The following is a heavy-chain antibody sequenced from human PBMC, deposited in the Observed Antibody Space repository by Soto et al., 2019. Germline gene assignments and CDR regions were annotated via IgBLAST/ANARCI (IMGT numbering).Heavy chain of an antibody. CDR3: ARGDDMVRGVITLYNWFDP. CDR1: GGSFSGYY. V-gene: IGHV4-34*01. J-gene: IGHJ5*02. D-gene: IGHD3-10*01. Sequence: PSETLSLTCAVYGGSFSGYYWTWIRQPPGTGLEWIGEINHSGSTNYNPSLKSRVTISVDTSKNQFSLKLTSVTAADTAVYYCARGDDMVRGVITLYNWFDPWGQGTLVTVSS. CDR2: INHSGST.